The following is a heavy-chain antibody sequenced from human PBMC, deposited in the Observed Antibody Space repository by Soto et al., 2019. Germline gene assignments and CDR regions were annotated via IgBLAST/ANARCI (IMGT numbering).Heavy chain of an antibody. CDR3: AHLPRSYDYEGY. V-gene: IGHV2-5*02. CDR1: GFSLSTSGVG. Sequence: QITLKESGPTLVKPTQTLTLTCTFSGFSLSTSGVGVGWIRQPPGKALEWLALIYWDDDKRHSPSLKSRLTITKETSKNQVVPTMTNMDPVDTATYYCAHLPRSYDYEGYWGQGTLVTVSS. J-gene: IGHJ4*02. CDR2: IYWDDDK. D-gene: IGHD5-12*01.